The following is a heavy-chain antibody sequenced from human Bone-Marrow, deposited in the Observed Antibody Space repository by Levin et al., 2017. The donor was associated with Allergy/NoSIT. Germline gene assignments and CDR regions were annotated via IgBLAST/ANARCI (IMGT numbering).Heavy chain of an antibody. J-gene: IGHJ4*02. CDR3: VRTLSGPNDY. V-gene: IGHV3-74*01. D-gene: IGHD5-12*01. Sequence: SCAASGFTFSSYWMHWVRQAPGKGLVWVSHINSDGSSTNYADSVKGRFTISRDNAKNTLYLQMNSLGDEDTAIYYCVRTLSGPNDYWGQGTLVTVSS. CDR2: INSDGSST. CDR1: GFTFSSYW.